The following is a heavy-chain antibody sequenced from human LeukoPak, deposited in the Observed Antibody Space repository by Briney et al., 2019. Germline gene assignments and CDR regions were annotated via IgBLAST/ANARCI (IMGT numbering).Heavy chain of an antibody. Sequence: VGSLRLSCAASGFTFSSFNMNWVRQAPGKGLDWVSSIGSSSTYEYYADSVKGRFTISRDNAKNSLYLQMDSLRDEDTAVYYCARERGYSYGYGDYWSQRTLVTVSS. J-gene: IGHJ4*02. CDR3: ARERGYSYGYGDY. V-gene: IGHV3-21*01. CDR1: GFTFSSFN. D-gene: IGHD5-18*01. CDR2: IGSSSTYE.